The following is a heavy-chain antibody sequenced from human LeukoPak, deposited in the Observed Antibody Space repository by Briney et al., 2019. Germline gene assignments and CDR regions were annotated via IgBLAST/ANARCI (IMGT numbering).Heavy chain of an antibody. D-gene: IGHD3-10*01. V-gene: IGHV3-30*04. CDR2: ISYDGSNK. CDR1: GFTFSSYA. CDR3: AREYGSGSPWAYYYYGMDV. J-gene: IGHJ6*02. Sequence: PGRSLRLSCAASGFTFSSYAMHWVRQAPGKGLEWVAVISYDGSNKYYADSVKGRFTISRDNSKSTLYLQMNSLRAEDTAVYYCAREYGSGSPWAYYYYGMDVWGQGTTVTVSS.